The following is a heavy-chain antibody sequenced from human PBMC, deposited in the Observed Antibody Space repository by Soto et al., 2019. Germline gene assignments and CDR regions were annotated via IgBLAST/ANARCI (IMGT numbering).Heavy chain of an antibody. Sequence: QVQLVQSGAEVKKPGSSVKVSCKASGGTFSSYAISWVRQAPGQGLEWMGGIIPIFVTANYAQKFQGRVTITADESTSTAYMELSSLRSEDTAVYYCARQTTRYCSSTSCRTAFDYWGQGTLVTVSS. J-gene: IGHJ4*02. CDR3: ARQTTRYCSSTSCRTAFDY. CDR1: GGTFSSYA. D-gene: IGHD2-2*01. CDR2: IIPIFVTA. V-gene: IGHV1-69*01.